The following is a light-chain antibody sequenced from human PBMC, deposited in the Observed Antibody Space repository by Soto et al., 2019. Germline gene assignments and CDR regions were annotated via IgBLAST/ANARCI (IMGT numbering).Light chain of an antibody. J-gene: IGLJ3*02. Sequence: QSVLTQPPSASGTPGRRVTISCSGSSSNIGSNTVNWSQQLPGTAPTLLIYSNNQRPSGVPDRFSGSKSGTSASLAVNGLLSEDEADYYCAAWDDSLNGPLFGGGTKLTVL. CDR1: SSNIGSNT. CDR3: AAWDDSLNGPL. V-gene: IGLV1-44*01. CDR2: SNN.